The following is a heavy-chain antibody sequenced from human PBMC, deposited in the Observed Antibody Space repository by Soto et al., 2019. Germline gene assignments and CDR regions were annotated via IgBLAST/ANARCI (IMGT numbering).Heavy chain of an antibody. CDR3: AREGLVQVAFDI. CDR2: IYYSGST. J-gene: IGHJ3*02. D-gene: IGHD5-12*01. CDR1: SGSISSGDYY. Sequence: QVQLQESGPGLVKPSQTLSLTCTVSSGSISSGDYYWSWIRQPPGKGLEWIGYIYYSGSTYYNPSLKSRVTISVDTSKNQFSLNLSSVTAADTAVYYCAREGLVQVAFDIWGQGTMVTVSS. V-gene: IGHV4-30-4*01.